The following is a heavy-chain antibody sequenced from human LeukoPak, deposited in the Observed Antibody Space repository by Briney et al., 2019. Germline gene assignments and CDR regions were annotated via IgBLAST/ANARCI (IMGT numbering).Heavy chain of an antibody. CDR1: GFTFSSHS. Sequence: GGSLRLSCAASGFTFSSHSMNWVRQAPGKGPEWVSSISSSSSYINYADPVKGRFTISRDNAKNSLYLQMNSPRVEDTAVYYCARRGYCTGGTCQYYYYMDVWGKGTTVTVSS. J-gene: IGHJ6*03. V-gene: IGHV3-21*01. CDR3: ARRGYCTGGTCQYYYYMDV. CDR2: ISSSSSYI. D-gene: IGHD2-8*02.